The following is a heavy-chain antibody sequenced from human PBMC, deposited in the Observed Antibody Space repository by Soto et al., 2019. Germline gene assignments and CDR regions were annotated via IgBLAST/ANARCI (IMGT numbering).Heavy chain of an antibody. CDR1: GYTFTSYA. D-gene: IGHD6-13*01. V-gene: IGHV1-3*01. CDR2: INAGNGNT. J-gene: IGHJ4*02. CDR3: GKESRSSYFDY. Sequence: ASVKVSCKASGYTFTSYAMHWVRQAPGQRLEWMGWINAGNGNTKYSQKFQGRVTMTRDTSTSTVYMELSSLRSEDTAVYYCGKESRSSYFDYWGQGTLVTGSS.